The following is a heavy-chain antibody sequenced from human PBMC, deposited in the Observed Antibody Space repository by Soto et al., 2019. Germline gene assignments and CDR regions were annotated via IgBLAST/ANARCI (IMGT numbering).Heavy chain of an antibody. CDR2: IKQDGSQK. D-gene: IGHD3-22*01. CDR3: ARGDYYDTSGPFSDAFDI. CDR1: GFTFSNYW. V-gene: IGHV3-7*04. J-gene: IGHJ3*02. Sequence: GGSLRLSCAASGFTFSNYWMSWVRQAPGKGLEWVANIKQDGSQKWYVDSVKGRFTISRDNAKNSLYLQMNSLRGEDTAVYYCARGDYYDTSGPFSDAFDIWGRGTMVTVS.